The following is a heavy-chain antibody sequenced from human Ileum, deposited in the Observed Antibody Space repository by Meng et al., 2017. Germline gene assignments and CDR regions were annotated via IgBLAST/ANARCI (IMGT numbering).Heavy chain of an antibody. Sequence: GRLVHVGAQVKKPGASVKVSCKASGYTFTSSYMPGVRQAPGQGLEWMGIINPSGGSTSYAQKFQGRVTMTRDTSTSTVYMELSSLRSEDTAVYYCARVGAVASFDYWGQGTLVTVSS. CDR3: ARVGAVASFDY. J-gene: IGHJ4*02. V-gene: IGHV1-46*01. D-gene: IGHD6-19*01. CDR2: INPSGGST. CDR1: GYTFTSSY.